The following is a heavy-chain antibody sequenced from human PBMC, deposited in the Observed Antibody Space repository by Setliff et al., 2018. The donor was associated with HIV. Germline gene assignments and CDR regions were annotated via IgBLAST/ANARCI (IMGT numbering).Heavy chain of an antibody. D-gene: IGHD3-10*01. CDR1: GYSISDGYY. J-gene: IGHJ6*03. Sequence: SETLSLTCAVSGYSISDGYYWAWIRQPPGKGLEWLGSLWHSGITYYNPSLKSRVTMSGDTSKNQFSLKLSSVTAEDTAVYYCAREWRGRYYYYMDVWGKGTTVTVSS. CDR2: LWHSGIT. CDR3: AREWRGRYYYYMDV. V-gene: IGHV4-38-2*02.